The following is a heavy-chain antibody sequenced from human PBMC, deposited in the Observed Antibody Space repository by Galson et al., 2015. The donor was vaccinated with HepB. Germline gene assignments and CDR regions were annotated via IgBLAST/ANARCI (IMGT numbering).Heavy chain of an antibody. D-gene: IGHD3-3*01. J-gene: IGHJ4*02. CDR2: IYYSGST. CDR1: GGSISSYY. Sequence: TLSLTCTVSGGSISSYYWSWIRQPPGEGLEWIGYIYYSGSTNYNPSLKSRVTISVDTSKNQFSLKLSSVTAADTAVYYCAREPGGSIFRQGLDYWGQGTLVTVSS. CDR3: AREPGGSIFRQGLDY. V-gene: IGHV4-59*01.